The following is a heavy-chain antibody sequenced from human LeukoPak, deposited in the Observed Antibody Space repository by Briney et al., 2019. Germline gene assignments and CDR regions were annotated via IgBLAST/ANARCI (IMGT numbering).Heavy chain of an antibody. V-gene: IGHV1-46*01. CDR2: INPSGGTT. CDR3: ARFAVHRRIAVAGQFGLDY. Sequence: ASVKVSCKASGYIFTSYYIHWVRQAPGQGLEWMGIINPSGGTTSYAQKFQGRGTMTRDTSTSTVYMELSSLRSDDTAVYYCARFAVHRRIAVAGQFGLDYWGQGTLVTVSS. D-gene: IGHD6-19*01. CDR1: GYIFTSYY. J-gene: IGHJ4*02.